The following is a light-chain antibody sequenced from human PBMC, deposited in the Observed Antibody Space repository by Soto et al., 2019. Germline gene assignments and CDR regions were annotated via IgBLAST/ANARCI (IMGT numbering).Light chain of an antibody. CDR2: KAS. J-gene: IGKJ4*01. CDR1: QSISSW. V-gene: IGKV1-5*03. CDR3: QQYNSYSPLT. Sequence: DLQMTQSPSTLSASVGDRVTITCRASQSISSWLAWYQQKPGKAPKLLIYKASSLESGVPSRFSGSGSGTEFTLTISSLQPDDFATYYCQQYNSYSPLTFGGGTKVDIK.